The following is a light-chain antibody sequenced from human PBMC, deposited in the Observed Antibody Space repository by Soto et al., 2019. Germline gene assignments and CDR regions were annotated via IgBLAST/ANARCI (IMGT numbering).Light chain of an antibody. CDR1: SSNIGSNT. CDR2: SNN. CDR3: AVWDDSLNGYV. V-gene: IGLV1-44*01. J-gene: IGLJ1*01. Sequence: QSVLTQPPSTSGTPGQRVTISCSGSSSNIGSNTVNWYQQLPGAAPKLLIQSNNQRPSGVPDRFSGSQSGTSASLVISGLQSEDEADYYCAVWDDSLNGYVFGTGTKVTVL.